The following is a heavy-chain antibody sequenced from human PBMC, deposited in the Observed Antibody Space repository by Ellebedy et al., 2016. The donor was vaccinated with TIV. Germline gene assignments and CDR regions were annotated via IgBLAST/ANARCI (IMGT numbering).Heavy chain of an antibody. CDR1: GYTFTGHY. Sequence: APVKVSCXASGYTFTGHYMHWVRQAPGQGPEWVGCINPNSGVTAYPPKFQGRVTVTRDTSVSIVSMDLSSLRSDDTALYYCAREMLGDNKSFDYWGQGTLVTVSS. CDR2: INPNSGVT. CDR3: AREMLGDNKSFDY. J-gene: IGHJ4*02. D-gene: IGHD1-26*01. V-gene: IGHV1-2*02.